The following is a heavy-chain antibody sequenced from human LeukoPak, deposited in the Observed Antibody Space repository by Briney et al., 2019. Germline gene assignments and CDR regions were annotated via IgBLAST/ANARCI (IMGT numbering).Heavy chain of an antibody. V-gene: IGHV3-23*01. J-gene: IGHJ4*02. D-gene: IGHD2-21*01. CDR1: GFTFSSYA. CDR3: AKGHCDCEGYYYSDY. CDR2: VRGGSGNT. Sequence: QPGGSLRLSCAASGFTFSSYAMSWVRQAPGKGLEWVSAVRGGSGNTYYADSVKGRFTISRDNSKNMLYLQMNSLRAEDTAVYYCAKGHCDCEGYYYSDYWGQGTLVTVSS.